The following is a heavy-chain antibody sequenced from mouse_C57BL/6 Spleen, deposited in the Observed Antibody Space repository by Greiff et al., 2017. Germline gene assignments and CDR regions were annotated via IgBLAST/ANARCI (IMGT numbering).Heavy chain of an antibody. CDR3: ARETTVVTNYFDY. D-gene: IGHD1-1*01. V-gene: IGHV1-42*01. Sequence: EVQLQQSGPELVKPGASVKISCKASGYSFTGYYMNWVKQSPEKSLEWIGEINPSTGGTTYNQKFKAKATLTVDKSSSTAYMQLKSLTSEDSAVYYCARETTVVTNYFDYWGQGTTLTVSS. CDR2: INPSTGGT. CDR1: GYSFTGYY. J-gene: IGHJ2*01.